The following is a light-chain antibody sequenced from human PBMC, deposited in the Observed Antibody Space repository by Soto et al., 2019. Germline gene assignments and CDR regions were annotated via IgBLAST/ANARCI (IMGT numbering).Light chain of an antibody. V-gene: IGKV2-30*01. Sequence: DVVMTQSPLSLPVTLGQPASISCRSSESLVYKDGNTYLNWFQQRPGQSPRRLLYKVSNRDSGVPDRFSGSGSDTDFTLKISRVEAEDVGVYYCMQGTQWPYTFGQGTKLEIK. CDR2: KVS. J-gene: IGKJ2*01. CDR1: ESLVYKDGNTY. CDR3: MQGTQWPYT.